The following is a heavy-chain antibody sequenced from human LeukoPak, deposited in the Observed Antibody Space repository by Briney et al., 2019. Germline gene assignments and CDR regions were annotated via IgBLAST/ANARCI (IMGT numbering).Heavy chain of an antibody. Sequence: ASETLSLTCTVSGGSISSYYWSWLRQPAGKGLEWIGRIYTSGSTNYNPSLKSRVTMSVDTSKNQFSLKLSSVTAADTAVYYCASGAVTTYYFQHWGQGTLVTVSS. D-gene: IGHD4-17*01. CDR3: ASGAVTTYYFQH. V-gene: IGHV4-4*07. CDR2: IYTSGST. J-gene: IGHJ1*01. CDR1: GGSISSYY.